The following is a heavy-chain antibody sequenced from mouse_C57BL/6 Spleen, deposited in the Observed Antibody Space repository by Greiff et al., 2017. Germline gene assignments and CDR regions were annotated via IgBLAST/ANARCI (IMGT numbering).Heavy chain of an antibody. CDR2: IRNRANGYTT. Sequence: EVQLQESGGGLVQPGGSLSLSCAASGFTFTDYYMSWVRQPPGKALEWVGFIRNRANGYTTEYSASVKGRFTIYRDNSQRILYLQMNALGAEDSATCYCARYEDDYDAMDYWGQGTSVTVSS. CDR1: GFTFTDYY. V-gene: IGHV7-3*01. J-gene: IGHJ4*01. CDR3: ARYEDDYDAMDY.